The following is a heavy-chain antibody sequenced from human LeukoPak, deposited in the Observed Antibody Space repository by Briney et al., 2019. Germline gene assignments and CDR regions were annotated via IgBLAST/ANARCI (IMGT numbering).Heavy chain of an antibody. CDR1: GFTFSSYW. D-gene: IGHD1-1*01. CDR2: IKQDGSEK. J-gene: IGHJ3*01. V-gene: IGHV3-7*01. CDR3: VRYGRRANDQPFDV. Sequence: GGSLRLSCAASGFTFSSYWMSWVRQAPGKGLEWVANIKQDGSEKYCVDSVKGRFTISRDNAKNSLYLQMNSLRAEDTAVYYCVRYGRRANDQPFDVWGQGTMVTVSS.